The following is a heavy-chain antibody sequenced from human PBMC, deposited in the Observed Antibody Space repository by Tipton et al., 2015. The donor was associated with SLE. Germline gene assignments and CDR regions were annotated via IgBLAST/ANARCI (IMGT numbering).Heavy chain of an antibody. CDR1: GGSISSYY. CDR2: IYYSGST. Sequence: TLSLTCTVSGGSISSYYWSWIRQPPGKGLEWIGYIYYSGSTNYNPSLKSRVTISVDTSKNQFSLKLSSVTAADTAVYYCAKDCRWGAFDIWGQGTMVTVSS. CDR3: AKDCRWGAFDI. V-gene: IGHV4-59*01. J-gene: IGHJ3*02. D-gene: IGHD7-27*01.